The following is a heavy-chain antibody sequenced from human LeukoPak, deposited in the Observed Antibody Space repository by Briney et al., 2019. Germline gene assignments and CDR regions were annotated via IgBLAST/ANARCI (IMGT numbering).Heavy chain of an antibody. D-gene: IGHD3-22*01. CDR2: IKQDGSEK. Sequence: PGGSLRLSCAASGFTFSSSWMSWVRQPPGKGLEWVANIKQDGSEKYYVDSVKGRFTISRDNAKNSLYLQMNSLRAEDTAVYYCARVGHDSSGYRPNDAFDIWGQGTMVTVSS. V-gene: IGHV3-7*01. J-gene: IGHJ3*02. CDR1: GFTFSSSW. CDR3: ARVGHDSSGYRPNDAFDI.